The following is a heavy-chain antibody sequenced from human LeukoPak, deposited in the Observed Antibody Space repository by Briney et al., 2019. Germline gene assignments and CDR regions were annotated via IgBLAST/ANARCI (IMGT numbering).Heavy chain of an antibody. D-gene: IGHD2-8*01. Sequence: SVKVSCKAPGGTFSSYAISLVRQAPGQGLEWMGGIIPIFGTANYAQKFQGRVTITADESTSTAYMELSSLRSEDTAAYYCAKTYAIDAFDIWGQGTMVTVSS. CDR2: IIPIFGTA. V-gene: IGHV1-69*13. CDR1: GGTFSSYA. CDR3: AKTYAIDAFDI. J-gene: IGHJ3*02.